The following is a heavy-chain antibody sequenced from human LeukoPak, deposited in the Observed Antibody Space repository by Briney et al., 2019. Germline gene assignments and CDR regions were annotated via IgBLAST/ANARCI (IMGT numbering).Heavy chain of an antibody. CDR1: GGSISSGGYY. Sequence: PSETLSLTCTVSGGSISSGGYYWSWIRQHPGKGLEWIGYIYYSGSTYYNPSLKSRVTISVDTSKNQFSLKLSSVTAADTAVYYCARGHNQLGGAFDIWGQGTMVTVSS. V-gene: IGHV4-31*03. CDR3: ARGHNQLGGAFDI. D-gene: IGHD1-1*01. CDR2: IYYSGST. J-gene: IGHJ3*02.